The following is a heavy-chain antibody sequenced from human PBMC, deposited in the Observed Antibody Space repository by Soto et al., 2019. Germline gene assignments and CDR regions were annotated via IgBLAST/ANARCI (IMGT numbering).Heavy chain of an antibody. V-gene: IGHV3-48*01. CDR2: ISSSSSTI. J-gene: IGHJ5*02. D-gene: IGHD3-9*01. Sequence: GGSLRLSCAASGFTLSSYSMNWVRQAPGKGLEWVSYISSSSSTIYYADSVKGRFTISRDNAKNSLYLQMNSLRAEDTAVYYCARVPLRYFDWLSHPNWFDPWGQGTLVTVSS. CDR1: GFTLSSYS. CDR3: ARVPLRYFDWLSHPNWFDP.